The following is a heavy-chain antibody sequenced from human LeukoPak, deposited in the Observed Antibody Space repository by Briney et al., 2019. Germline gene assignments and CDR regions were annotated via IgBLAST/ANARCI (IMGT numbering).Heavy chain of an antibody. CDR2: IFYTGST. CDR1: GDSISTYY. D-gene: IGHD2-15*01. V-gene: IGHV4-59*01. J-gene: IGHJ4*02. Sequence: PSETLSLTCTVSGDSISTYYWSWIRQSPEKGLEWIGYIFYTGSTNYNPSLKSRVTISVDTSKKQFSRKLTSVTAADTAVYYCARAGGSYYSGWEFDSWGQGTLVTVSS. CDR3: ARAGGSYYSGWEFDS.